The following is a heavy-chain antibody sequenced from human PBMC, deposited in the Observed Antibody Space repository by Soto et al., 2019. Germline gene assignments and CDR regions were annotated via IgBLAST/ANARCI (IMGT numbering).Heavy chain of an antibody. V-gene: IGHV1-46*03. Sequence: ASVKVSCKASGYTFSNYYMHWVRQAPGQGLEWLGIINGNDGSATYSQKFQDRVTMTRDTSTSTVYMDLSSLRFEDTAVYYCARGPGMGAPDYWGQGILVTV. CDR3: ARGPGMGAPDY. CDR2: INGNDGSA. CDR1: GYTFSNYY. D-gene: IGHD1-26*01. J-gene: IGHJ4*02.